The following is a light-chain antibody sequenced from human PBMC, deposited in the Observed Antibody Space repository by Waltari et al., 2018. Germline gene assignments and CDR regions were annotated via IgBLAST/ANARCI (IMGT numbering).Light chain of an antibody. CDR3: SSYTSSTLVV. V-gene: IGLV2-14*03. Sequence: QSALTQPASVSGSPGQSITISCTGTSNDVGGYKQVPWYQQHPGNAPILMIYDVSNRPSGVSNRFSGSKSGNTASLTISGLQAEDEGNYYCSSYTSSTLVVFGGGTNLTVL. CDR2: DVS. J-gene: IGLJ2*01. CDR1: SNDVGGYKQ.